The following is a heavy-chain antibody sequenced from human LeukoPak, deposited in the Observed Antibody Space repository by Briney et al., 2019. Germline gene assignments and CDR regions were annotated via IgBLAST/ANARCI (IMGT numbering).Heavy chain of an antibody. CDR2: ISGSGDST. CDR3: AKDGDYYDSPHFDY. Sequence: GASLRLSCAASGFTFSTYAMNWVRQAPGKGLEWVSGISGSGDSTYYAKSVKGRFTISRDNSKNTLYLQMNSLRAEDTAVYYCAKDGDYYDSPHFDYWGQGTLVTVSS. J-gene: IGHJ4*02. CDR1: GFTFSTYA. D-gene: IGHD3-22*01. V-gene: IGHV3-23*01.